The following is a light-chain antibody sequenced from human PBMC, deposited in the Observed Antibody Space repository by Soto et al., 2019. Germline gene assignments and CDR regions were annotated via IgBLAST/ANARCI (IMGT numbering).Light chain of an antibody. V-gene: IGKV3-20*01. CDR1: QSPSISY. J-gene: IGKJ1*01. CDR2: GVS. Sequence: EFVLTQSPGTLSLSLGERATLSCRASQSPSISYFAWYQQKPGQAPMLLIYGVSSRATGIPDRFSGSGSGTDLTLTISRLDREYFAVYFFLHYGTSPVTFGQGIKVEIK. CDR3: LHYGTSPVT.